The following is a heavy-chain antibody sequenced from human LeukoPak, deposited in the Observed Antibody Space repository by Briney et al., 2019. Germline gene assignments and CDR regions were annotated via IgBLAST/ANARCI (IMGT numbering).Heavy chain of an antibody. Sequence: GGSLRLSCTASGFTVSSNYMSWVRQAPGKGLEWVSVIYGGVNTVYADSVKGRFTISRDNSRNTLYLQMSSLRAEDTAVYYCVKDMYRIAAPAPGAWGQGTLVTVSS. V-gene: IGHV3-66*01. D-gene: IGHD6-13*01. CDR3: VKDMYRIAAPAPGA. J-gene: IGHJ5*02. CDR1: GFTVSSNY. CDR2: IYGGVNT.